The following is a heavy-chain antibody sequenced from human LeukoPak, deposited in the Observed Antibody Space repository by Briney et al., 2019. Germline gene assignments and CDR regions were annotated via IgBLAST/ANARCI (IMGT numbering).Heavy chain of an antibody. V-gene: IGHV3-74*01. Sequence: SGGSLRLSCAASGFTFSGYWMHCVRQAPGKGLAWVSVIRSDGSITTYADSVKGRFTISRDTAKNTLYLQMNSLRAEDTAVYYCARDERSGNFDKWAQGTLVSVSS. CDR1: GFTFSGYW. CDR3: ARDERSGNFDK. D-gene: IGHD3-22*01. J-gene: IGHJ4*02. CDR2: IRSDGSIT.